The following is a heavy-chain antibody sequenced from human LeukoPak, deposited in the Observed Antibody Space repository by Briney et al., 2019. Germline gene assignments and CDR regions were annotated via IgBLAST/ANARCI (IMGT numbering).Heavy chain of an antibody. D-gene: IGHD3-10*01. J-gene: IGHJ6*02. Sequence: PGGSLRLSCAASGFTFSSYSMNWVRQAPRKGLEWVSYISSSSSTIYYADSVKGRFTISRDNAKNSLYLQMNSLRAEDTAVYYCERIQDELLWFGELLLSYYGMDVWGQGTTVTVSS. CDR2: ISSSSSTI. CDR3: ERIQDELLWFGELLLSYYGMDV. CDR1: GFTFSSYS. V-gene: IGHV3-48*01.